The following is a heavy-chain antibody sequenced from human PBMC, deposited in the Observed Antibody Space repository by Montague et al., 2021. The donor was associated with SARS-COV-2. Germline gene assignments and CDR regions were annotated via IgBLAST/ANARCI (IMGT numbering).Heavy chain of an antibody. CDR2: INHGGST. D-gene: IGHD2-2*02. CDR3: ARLGDGVVPSPILGDGPYYSYYYMDV. V-gene: IGHV4-34*01. CDR1: GTSFSGYY. J-gene: IGHJ6*03. Sequence: SETRSLTCAVHGTSFSGYYWNWIRQPPGKGLEWIGEINHGGSTNYNPSLKSRVTISADTSKNQFSLKLTSVAAADTAVYYCARLGDGVVPSPILGDGPYYSYYYMDVWGKGTTVTVSS.